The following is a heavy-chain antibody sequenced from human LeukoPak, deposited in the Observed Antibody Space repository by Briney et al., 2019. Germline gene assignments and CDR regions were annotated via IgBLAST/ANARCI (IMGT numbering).Heavy chain of an antibody. D-gene: IGHD3-3*01. CDR3: ATSSYYDFWSGYDY. CDR1: GYTLTELS. Sequence: GASVKVSCKVSGYTLTELSMHWVRQAPGKGLEWMGGFDPEDGETIYAQKFQGRVTMTEGTSTDTAYMELSSLRSEDTAVYYCATSSYYDFWSGYDYWGQGTLVTVSS. V-gene: IGHV1-24*01. J-gene: IGHJ4*02. CDR2: FDPEDGET.